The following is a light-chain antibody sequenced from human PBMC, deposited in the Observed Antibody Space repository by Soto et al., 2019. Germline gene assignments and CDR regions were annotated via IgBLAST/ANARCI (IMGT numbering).Light chain of an antibody. CDR1: QSVSSSY. J-gene: IGKJ4*01. V-gene: IGKV3-20*01. CDR2: GAS. CDR3: HQYGSSPLT. Sequence: EIVLTQSPGTQSLSPGERATLSGRVSQSVSSSYLAWYQQKPGQAPRLLIYGASSRATGIPDRFSGSGSGTDFTLTISRLEPEDFAVYYCHQYGSSPLTFGGGTKVEIK.